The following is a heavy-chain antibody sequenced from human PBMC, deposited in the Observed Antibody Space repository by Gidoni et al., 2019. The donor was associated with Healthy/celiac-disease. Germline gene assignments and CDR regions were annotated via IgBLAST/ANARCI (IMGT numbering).Heavy chain of an antibody. CDR3: ARGRYYYDSSGYYLGGYMDV. V-gene: IGHV3-48*02. CDR2: ISSSSSTI. Sequence: EVQLVESGGGLVQPGGSLRLSCAASGFPFSSYSMTWVRQAPGKGLEWVSYISSSSSTIYYADSVKGRFTISRDNAKNSLYLQMNSLRDEDTAVYYCARGRYYYDSSGYYLGGYMDVWGKGTTVTVSS. D-gene: IGHD3-22*01. CDR1: GFPFSSYS. J-gene: IGHJ6*03.